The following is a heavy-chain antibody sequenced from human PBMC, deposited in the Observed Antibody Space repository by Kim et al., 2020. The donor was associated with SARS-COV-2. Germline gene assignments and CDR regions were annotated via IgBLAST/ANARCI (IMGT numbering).Heavy chain of an antibody. D-gene: IGHD2-8*02. J-gene: IGHJ5*02. Sequence: RYSPSFQGPVTISADKSISPAYLQWSSLKASDTAMYYCARVASLLGWFDPWGQGTLVTVSS. CDR3: ARVASLLGWFDP. V-gene: IGHV5-51*01.